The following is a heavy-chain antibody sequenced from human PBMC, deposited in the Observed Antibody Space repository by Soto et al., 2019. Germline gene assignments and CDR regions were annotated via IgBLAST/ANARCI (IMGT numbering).Heavy chain of an antibody. CDR1: GFTFSYYG. D-gene: IGHD3-9*01. CDR2: MHTGGNEK. V-gene: IGHV3-33*08. Sequence: QVQLVESGGGVVQPGGSLRLSRAASGFTFSYYGFHWVRQAPGKGLEWVAVMHTGGNEKYYVDSVKGRFTVSRVDFRKMVYLEMSGLRAEDTAEYFCARDADTTGHYSHFDLWGRGALVAVS. CDR3: ARDADTTGHYSHFDL. J-gene: IGHJ4*02.